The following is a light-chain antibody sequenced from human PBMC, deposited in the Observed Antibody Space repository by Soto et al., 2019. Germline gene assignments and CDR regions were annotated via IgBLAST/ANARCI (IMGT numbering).Light chain of an antibody. Sequence: EIQMTQSPSSLSASVGDRVTLTCRASQSVANYLAWYQQKPGQAPSLLIFAAYIMLTGVPSRFTGGGSGTDFTLTISSLQSEDYAAYFCQQNYSSPLTFGGGTKVEIK. CDR3: QQNYSSPLT. CDR1: QSVANY. V-gene: IGKV1-39*01. J-gene: IGKJ4*02. CDR2: AAY.